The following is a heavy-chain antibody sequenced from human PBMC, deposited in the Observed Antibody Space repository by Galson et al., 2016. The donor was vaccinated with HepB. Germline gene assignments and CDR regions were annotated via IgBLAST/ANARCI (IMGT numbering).Heavy chain of an antibody. D-gene: IGHD5-18*01. Sequence: SLRLSCAAPELVFQNYGIHWVRQVPGKGLEWVSGISVNSDNIIYADSVRGRFTISRDNGKDSLQLQMNSLRAEDTAVYYCARVLYRGYSYGYDYGMDVWGQGTTVTVSS. J-gene: IGHJ6*02. CDR2: ISVNSDNI. V-gene: IGHV3-9*01. CDR3: ARVLYRGYSYGYDYGMDV. CDR1: ELVFQNYG.